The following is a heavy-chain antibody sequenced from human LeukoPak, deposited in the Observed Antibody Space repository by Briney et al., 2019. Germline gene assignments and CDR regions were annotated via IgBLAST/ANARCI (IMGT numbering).Heavy chain of an antibody. CDR3: ARVLKRFGLLLRVDAFDI. Sequence: ASVKVSCTASGYTFTSYGISWVRQAPGQGLEWMGWISAYNGNTNYAQKFQGRVTMTTDTSTSTAYMELRSLRSDDTAVYYCARVLKRFGLLLRVDAFDIWGQGTMVTVSS. V-gene: IGHV1-18*01. D-gene: IGHD3-22*01. J-gene: IGHJ3*02. CDR1: GYTFTSYG. CDR2: ISAYNGNT.